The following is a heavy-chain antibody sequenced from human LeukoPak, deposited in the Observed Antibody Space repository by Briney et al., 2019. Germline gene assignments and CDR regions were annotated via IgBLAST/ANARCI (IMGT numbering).Heavy chain of an antibody. D-gene: IGHD6-19*01. CDR3: ARGGLSGWYYWFDP. V-gene: IGHV5-51*01. CDR1: GYSFISYW. CDR2: IYPGDSDT. J-gene: IGHJ5*02. Sequence: GDSLKISCKGSGYSFISYWIGWVRQMPGKGLEWMGIIYPGDSDTRYSPSFQGQVTISADKSISTAYLQWSSLKASDTAIYYCARGGLSGWYYWFDPWAREPWSPSPQ.